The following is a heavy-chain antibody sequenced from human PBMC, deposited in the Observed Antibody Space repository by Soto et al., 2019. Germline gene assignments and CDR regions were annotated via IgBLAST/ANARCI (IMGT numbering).Heavy chain of an antibody. CDR1: GFTFSSYG. Sequence: QVQLVESGGGVVQPGRSLRLSCAASGFTFSSYGMHWVRQAPGKGLEWVAVIWYDGSNKYYADSVKGRFTISRDNSKNTRYLHMRSRRAEDTAVYYCARTVQRWLQWGSDAFDIWGQGTMVTVSS. CDR2: IWYDGSNK. D-gene: IGHD3-16*01. V-gene: IGHV3-33*01. J-gene: IGHJ3*02. CDR3: ARTVQRWLQWGSDAFDI.